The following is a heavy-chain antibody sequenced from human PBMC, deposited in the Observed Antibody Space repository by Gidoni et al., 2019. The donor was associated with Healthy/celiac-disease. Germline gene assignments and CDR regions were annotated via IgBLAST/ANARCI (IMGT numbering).Heavy chain of an antibody. CDR1: GVSLSTSGVG. D-gene: IGHD2-15*01. CDR2: IYWNDDK. V-gene: IGHV2-5*01. Sequence: QITLKESGPTLVKPTQTLTLTCTFPGVSLSTSGVGVGWIRQPPGKALEWLALIYWNDDKRYSPSLKSRLTITKDTSKNQVVLTMTNMDPVDTATYYCARSNCSGGSCYSVDYWGQGTLVTVSS. J-gene: IGHJ4*02. CDR3: ARSNCSGGSCYSVDY.